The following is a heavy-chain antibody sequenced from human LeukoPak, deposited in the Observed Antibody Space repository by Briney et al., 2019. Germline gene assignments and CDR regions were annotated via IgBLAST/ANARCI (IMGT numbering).Heavy chain of an antibody. CDR3: ARDEYSSSTVNMDV. CDR1: GFTFSSYW. Sequence: GGSLGLSCAASGFTFSSYWMSWVRQAPGKGLEWVANIKQDGSEKYYVDSVKGRFTISRDNAKNSLYLQMNSLRAEDTAVYYCARDEYSSSTVNMDVWGKGTTVTVSS. J-gene: IGHJ6*03. V-gene: IGHV3-7*01. D-gene: IGHD6-6*01. CDR2: IKQDGSEK.